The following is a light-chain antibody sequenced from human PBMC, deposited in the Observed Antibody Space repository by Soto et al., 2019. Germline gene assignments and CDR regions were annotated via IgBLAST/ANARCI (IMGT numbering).Light chain of an antibody. CDR1: TGAVTSGYY. V-gene: IGLV7-43*01. CDR2: STS. CDR3: VLYMGSGIWV. J-gene: IGLJ3*02. Sequence: QAVVTQEPSLTVSPGGTVTLTCASSTGAVTSGYYPNWFQQKPGQAPRALIYSTSNKHSWTPARFSGSILGNKAALTITGAQADDESDYYCVLYMGSGIWVFGGGTKLTVL.